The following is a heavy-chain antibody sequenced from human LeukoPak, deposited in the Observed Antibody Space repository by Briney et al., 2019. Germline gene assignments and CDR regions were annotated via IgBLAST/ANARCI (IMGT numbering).Heavy chain of an antibody. CDR2: ISSTCTYI. J-gene: IGHJ6*03. D-gene: IGHD5-18*01. CDR1: GFTFSSYT. Sequence: GGSLRLSCAASGFTFSSYTMNWVRQAPGKGLEGVSSISSTCTYIYYADSLKGRFTISRDNAKNSLYLQMNSLRAEDTAVYYCARDTARGPLVFMDVWGKGTTVTVSS. V-gene: IGHV3-21*01. CDR3: ARDTARGPLVFMDV.